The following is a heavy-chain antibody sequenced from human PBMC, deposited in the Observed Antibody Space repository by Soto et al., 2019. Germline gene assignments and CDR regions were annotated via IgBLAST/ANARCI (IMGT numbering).Heavy chain of an antibody. CDR3: AGTPLLWYLRDSFDI. CDR1: GGSISSSSYY. D-gene: IGHD3-10*01. J-gene: IGHJ3*02. Sequence: QLQLQESGPGLVKPSETLSLTCTVSGGSISSSSYYWGWIRQPPGKGLEWIGSIYYSGSTYYNPSLKSRVPRSVDPSKNQFPVKLSAGTAADTALYYCAGTPLLWYLRDSFDIWGQGTMVTVSS. V-gene: IGHV4-39*01. CDR2: IYYSGST.